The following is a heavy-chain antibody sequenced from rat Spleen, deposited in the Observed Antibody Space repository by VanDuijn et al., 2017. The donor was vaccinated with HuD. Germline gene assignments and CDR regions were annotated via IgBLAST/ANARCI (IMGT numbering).Heavy chain of an antibody. J-gene: IGHJ2*01. CDR3: TTGKYYGYYY. D-gene: IGHD1-7*01. V-gene: IGHV5S13*01. CDR2: IGTGGGNT. Sequence: EVQLVESGGGLVQPGRSLKVSCASSGFTFNNYGMAWVRQAPTKGLEWVASIGTGGGNTYYRDSVKGRFTISRDNAKSTLYLQMDSLRSEDTATYYCTTGKYYGYYYWGRGVMVTVSS. CDR1: GFTFNNYG.